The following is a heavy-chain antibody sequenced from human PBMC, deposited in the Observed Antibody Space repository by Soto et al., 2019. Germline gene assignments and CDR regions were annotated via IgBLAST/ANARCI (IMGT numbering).Heavy chain of an antibody. CDR3: ARGKGIGWYESSDY. D-gene: IGHD6-19*01. Sequence: EVQLVESGGGLIQPGESLRLSCAASGFTVSISYMSWVRQAPGKGLEWVSTIYRDGSTYYADSVEGRFTISRDNSKNTPYLQMNSLRAEDTASYYCARGKGIGWYESSDYWGQGTLVTVSS. J-gene: IGHJ4*02. CDR1: GFTVSISY. CDR2: IYRDGST. V-gene: IGHV3-53*01.